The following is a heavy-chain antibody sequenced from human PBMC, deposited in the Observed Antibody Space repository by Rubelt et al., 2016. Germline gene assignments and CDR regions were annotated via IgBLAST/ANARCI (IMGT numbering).Heavy chain of an antibody. CDR2: IYYSGST. V-gene: IGHV4-59*01. CDR1: GGSIDTYY. J-gene: IGHJ3*02. CDR3: AREERSRGACDI. D-gene: IGHD3-10*01. Sequence: QVQLQEPGPGLVKPSETLSLTCTVSGGSIDTYYWTWIRQPPGKGLEWIGYIYYSGSTNYNPSLQSRVTISVDTSKNQFSLKLSSVTAADTAVYYCAREERSRGACDIWGQGTMVTVSS.